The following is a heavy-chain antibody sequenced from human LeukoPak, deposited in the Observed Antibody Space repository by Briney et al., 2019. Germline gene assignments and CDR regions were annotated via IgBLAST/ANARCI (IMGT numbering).Heavy chain of an antibody. Sequence: AGVSLRLSCAASGFTFSSYEMNWVRQAPGKALVWVTYISTGGTTVYYADSVKGRFTISRDNAKKSQYLQMISLSVEDTAGYYCARVTTGLDYWGQGTLVTVSS. CDR1: GFTFSSYE. CDR2: ISTGGTTV. D-gene: IGHD1-14*01. J-gene: IGHJ4*02. CDR3: ARVTTGLDY. V-gene: IGHV3-48*03.